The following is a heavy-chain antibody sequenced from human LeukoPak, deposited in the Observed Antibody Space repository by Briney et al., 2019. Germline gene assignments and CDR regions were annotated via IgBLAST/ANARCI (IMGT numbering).Heavy chain of an antibody. CDR2: INPNSGGT. D-gene: IGHD2-15*01. J-gene: IGHJ4*02. CDR1: GYTFTSYG. V-gene: IGHV1-2*02. CDR3: ASGARYCGGDSCYGPFGY. Sequence: GASVKVSCKASGYTFTSYGISWVRQAPGQGLEWMGWINPNSGGTNYAQKFQGRVTMTRDTSISTAYMELSRLRSDDAALYYCASGARYCGGDSCYGPFGYWGQGTLVTVSS.